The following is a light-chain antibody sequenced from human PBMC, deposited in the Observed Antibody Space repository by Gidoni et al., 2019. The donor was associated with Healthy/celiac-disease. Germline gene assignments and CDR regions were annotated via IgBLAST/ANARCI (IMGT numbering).Light chain of an antibody. Sequence: QSALTQPASVSGSPRQSNTISCTGTSSDVGGYNYVSWYQQHPGKAPKLMLYDVSNRPAGVSNRFSGSKSGNTASLTISGLQAEDEADYYCSSYTSSSIYVFGTGTKVTVL. CDR3: SSYTSSSIYV. CDR1: SSDVGGYNY. V-gene: IGLV2-14*01. J-gene: IGLJ1*01. CDR2: DVS.